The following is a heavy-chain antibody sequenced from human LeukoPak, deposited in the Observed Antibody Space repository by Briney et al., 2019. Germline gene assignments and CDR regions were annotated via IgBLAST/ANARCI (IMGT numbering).Heavy chain of an antibody. CDR1: GFTFSSYS. CDR2: ISSSSSYI. J-gene: IGHJ4*02. CDR3: ASLTMVRGVRRYY. D-gene: IGHD3-10*01. Sequence: GGSLRLSCAASGFTFSSYSMNWVRQAPGKGLEWVSSISSSSSYIYYADSVKGRFTISRDNAKNSLYLQMNGLRAEDTAVYYCASLTMVRGVRRYYWGQGTLVTVSS. V-gene: IGHV3-21*01.